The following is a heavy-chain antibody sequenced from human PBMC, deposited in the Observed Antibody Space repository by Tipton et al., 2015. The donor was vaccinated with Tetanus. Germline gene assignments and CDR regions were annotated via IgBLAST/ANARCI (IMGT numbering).Heavy chain of an antibody. CDR3: AKEFQRARIRFFDS. Sequence: SLRLSCAASGITFSSFAMHWVRQAPGKGLEWVANIKEDESEHQYVDSVKGRFTISRDNSKNTLYLQMNSLRPEDTAVYYCAKEFQRARIRFFDSWGQGTQVTASS. CDR1: GITFSSFA. J-gene: IGHJ4*02. D-gene: IGHD2-15*01. CDR2: IKEDESEH. V-gene: IGHV3-7*04.